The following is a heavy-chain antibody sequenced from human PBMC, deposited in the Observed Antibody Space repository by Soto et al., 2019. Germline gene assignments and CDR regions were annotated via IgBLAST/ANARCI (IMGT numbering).Heavy chain of an antibody. CDR2: IYWDDDK. V-gene: IGHV2-5*02. Sequence: SGPTLVNPTQTLTLTWSFSGFSVSTSGVGVGWIRQPPGKALEWLALIYWDDDKRYSPSLKSRLTITNDTSKNQVVLTMTNMDPVDTATYYCAHSLIGYYYDSSGSNSYDPWSQGTLDTVS. D-gene: IGHD3-22*01. CDR1: GFSVSTSGVG. CDR3: AHSLIGYYYDSSGSNSYDP. J-gene: IGHJ5*02.